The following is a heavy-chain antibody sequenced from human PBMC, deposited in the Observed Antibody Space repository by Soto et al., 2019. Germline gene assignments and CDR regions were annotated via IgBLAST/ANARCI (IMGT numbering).Heavy chain of an antibody. Sequence: ASVKVSCKASGYTFTSYGISWVRQAPGQGLEWMGWISAYNGNTNYAQKLQGRVTMTTDTSTSTAYMELRSLRSDDTAVYYCAREWMDYYDSSGYFGIDYWGQGTLVTVSS. CDR1: GYTFTSYG. J-gene: IGHJ4*02. D-gene: IGHD3-22*01. CDR2: ISAYNGNT. CDR3: AREWMDYYDSSGYFGIDY. V-gene: IGHV1-18*01.